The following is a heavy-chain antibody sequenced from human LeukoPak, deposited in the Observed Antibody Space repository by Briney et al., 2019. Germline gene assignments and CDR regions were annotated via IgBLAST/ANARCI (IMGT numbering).Heavy chain of an antibody. CDR2: ISYDGSNK. D-gene: IGHD4-17*01. Sequence: AGGSLRLSCAASGFTFSSYGMHWVRQAPGKGLEWVAVISYDGSNKYYADSVKGRFTISRDNSKNTLYLQMNSLRAEDTAVYYCAKSSGDYEPFSAYYFDYWGQGTLVTVSS. J-gene: IGHJ4*02. CDR1: GFTFSSYG. V-gene: IGHV3-30*18. CDR3: AKSSGDYEPFSAYYFDY.